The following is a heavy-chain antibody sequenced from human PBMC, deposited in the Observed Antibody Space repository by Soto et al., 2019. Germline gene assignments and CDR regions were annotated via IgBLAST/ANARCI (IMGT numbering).Heavy chain of an antibody. J-gene: IGHJ6*02. CDR2: IYPGDSDT. D-gene: IGHD6-13*01. V-gene: IGHV5-51*01. Sequence: WVGGLFQKPGKGLEWMGIIYPGDSDTRYSPSFQGQVTISADKSISTAYLQWSSLKASDTAMYYCARLGKQQLVNYGMDVWGQGTTVTVSS. CDR3: ARLGKQQLVNYGMDV. CDR1: W.